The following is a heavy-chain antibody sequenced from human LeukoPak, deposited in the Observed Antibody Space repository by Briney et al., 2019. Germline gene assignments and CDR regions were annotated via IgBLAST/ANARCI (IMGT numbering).Heavy chain of an antibody. CDR2: ISSLSGTI. CDR3: VRDQGGAVSY. CDR1: GFTFSSYS. Sequence: GGSLRLSCAASGFTFSSYSMNWVRQAPGKGLEWVSYISSLSGTIDYADSVKGRFIISRDNAKNSMFLQMNSLRAEDTAVYYCVRDQGGAVSYWGQGTLVTVSS. D-gene: IGHD3-16*01. V-gene: IGHV3-48*01. J-gene: IGHJ4*02.